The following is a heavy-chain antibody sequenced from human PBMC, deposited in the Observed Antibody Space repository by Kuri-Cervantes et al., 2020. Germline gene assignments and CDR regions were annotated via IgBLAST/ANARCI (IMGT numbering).Heavy chain of an antibody. V-gene: IGHV3-30*02. D-gene: IGHD4-23*01. CDR2: IWYDGSNK. Sequence: GGSLRLSCAVSGFTFSNFGMHWVRQAPGKGLEWVALIWYDGSNKYYADSVKGRFTISRDNSKNTLYLQMNSLRAEDTAVYYCAKDFATVITYYFDYWGQGTLVTVSS. CDR1: GFTFSNFG. J-gene: IGHJ4*02. CDR3: AKDFATVITYYFDY.